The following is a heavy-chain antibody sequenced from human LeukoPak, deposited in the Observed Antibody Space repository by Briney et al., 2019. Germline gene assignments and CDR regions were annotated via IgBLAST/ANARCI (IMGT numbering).Heavy chain of an antibody. CDR1: GGSISSSNW. V-gene: IGHV4-4*02. Sequence: SGTLSLTCAVSGGSISSSNWWSWVRQPPGKGLERIGEIYHSGSTNYNPSLKSRVTISVDKSKNQFSLKLSSVTAADTAVYYCARGDSSSWYSYFDYWGQGTLVTVSS. D-gene: IGHD6-13*01. CDR3: ARGDSSSWYSYFDY. CDR2: IYHSGST. J-gene: IGHJ4*02.